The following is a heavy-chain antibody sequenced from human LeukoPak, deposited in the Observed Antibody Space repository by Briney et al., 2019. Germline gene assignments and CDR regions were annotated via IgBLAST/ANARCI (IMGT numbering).Heavy chain of an antibody. D-gene: IGHD3-22*01. CDR1: GVSISSYY. V-gene: IGHV4-4*07. Sequence: PSETLSLTCTVSGVSISSYYWSWIRQPAGKGLEWIGRMYNSGSTNYNHSLKGRVTISVDTSKNQFSLNLTSVTAADTAVYYCARDLHDSNSLAFDYWGQGTLVTVSS. CDR2: MYNSGST. CDR3: ARDLHDSNSLAFDY. J-gene: IGHJ4*02.